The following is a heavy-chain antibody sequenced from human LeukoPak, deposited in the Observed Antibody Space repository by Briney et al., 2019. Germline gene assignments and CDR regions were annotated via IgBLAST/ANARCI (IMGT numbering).Heavy chain of an antibody. V-gene: IGHV3-33*01. CDR1: GITFSSFG. J-gene: IGHJ5*02. D-gene: IGHD4-11*01. CDR2: IWYDGSNK. CDR3: ARDGTVTAGPFDP. Sequence: GTSLRLSCAASGITFSSFGMHWVRQAPGKGLEWVAFIWYDGSNKYYADSVKGRFTISRDNPKNTLYLQMNSLRVEDTAVYYCARDGTVTAGPFDPWGQGTLVTVSS.